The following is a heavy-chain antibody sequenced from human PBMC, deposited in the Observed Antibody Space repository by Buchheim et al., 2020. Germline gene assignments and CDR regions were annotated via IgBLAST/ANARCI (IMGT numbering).Heavy chain of an antibody. J-gene: IGHJ3*02. CDR3: VGDPPNSGYAFDI. Sequence: QVQLVESGGGVVQPGGSLRLSCAASGFAFKTYGMHWVRQAPGKGLEWVAFIWFDGIHKYYADSVKGRFTISRDNSKNTLFLQMNSLRVEDTAVLYCVGDPPNSGYAFDIWARGT. D-gene: IGHD1-26*01. CDR1: GFAFKTYG. CDR2: IWFDGIHK. V-gene: IGHV3-33*01.